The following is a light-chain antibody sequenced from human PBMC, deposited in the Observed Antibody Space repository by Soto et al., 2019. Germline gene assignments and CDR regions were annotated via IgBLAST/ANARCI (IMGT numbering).Light chain of an antibody. V-gene: IGKV1-17*01. J-gene: IGKJ5*01. CDR2: AGS. Sequence: IQMTQSPPSLSASVGDRVTIPCRASQGIGNDLGWYQQKPGKAPKRLIYAGSSLQSGVPSRFSGSGSGTEFTLTISSLQPEDFATYYCLQHNSYPFTFGQGTRLEIK. CDR3: LQHNSYPFT. CDR1: QGIGND.